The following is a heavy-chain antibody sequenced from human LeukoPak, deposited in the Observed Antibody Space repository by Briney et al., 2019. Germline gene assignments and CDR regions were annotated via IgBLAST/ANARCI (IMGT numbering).Heavy chain of an antibody. J-gene: IGHJ4*02. V-gene: IGHV3-7*04. CDR3: ARDEGTKSFDY. CDR1: EFTFSSYW. Sequence: PGGSLRLSCTASEFTFSSYWMNGVRQAPGKGLEWVANIKRDGSEKYYVDSVKGRFTISRDNAKNSLYLQMNSLRAEDTAVYYCARDEGTKSFDYWGQGTLVTVSS. D-gene: IGHD2-8*01. CDR2: IKRDGSEK.